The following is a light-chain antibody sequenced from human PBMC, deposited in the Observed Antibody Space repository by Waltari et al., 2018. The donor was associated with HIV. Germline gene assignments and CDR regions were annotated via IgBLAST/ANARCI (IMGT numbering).Light chain of an antibody. CDR1: QDIKNS. CDR3: QQYDSLPPA. J-gene: IGKJ5*01. CDR2: DAS. V-gene: IGKV1-33*01. Sequence: DIQMTQSPSSLSASVGDRVTITCQASQDIKNSLNWYQQKPGKAPELLIYDASILETGVPSRFSASGSGTHFTFIVSSLQPEDFATYYCQQYDSLPPAFGQGTRLDIK.